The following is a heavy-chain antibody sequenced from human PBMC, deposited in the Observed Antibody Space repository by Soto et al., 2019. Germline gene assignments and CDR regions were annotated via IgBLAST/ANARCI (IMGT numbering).Heavy chain of an antibody. Sequence: SETLSLTCTVSGGSISSSSYYWGWIRQPPGKGLEWIGSIYYSGSTYYNPSLKSRVTISVDTSKNQFSLKLSSVTAADTAVYYCARLDLMVTTNSYFDYWGQGTLVTVSS. D-gene: IGHD4-17*01. CDR2: IYYSGST. CDR3: ARLDLMVTTNSYFDY. J-gene: IGHJ4*02. V-gene: IGHV4-39*01. CDR1: GGSISSSSYY.